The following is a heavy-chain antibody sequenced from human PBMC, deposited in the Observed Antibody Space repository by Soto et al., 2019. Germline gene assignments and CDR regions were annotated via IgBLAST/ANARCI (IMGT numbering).Heavy chain of an antibody. CDR3: TTNWNYPPPDY. J-gene: IGHJ4*02. D-gene: IGHD1-7*01. Sequence: EVQLVESGGGLVKPGGSLRLSCAASGFTFSNAWMSWVRQAPGKGLEWVGRIKSKTDGGITDYAAPVKGRFTISRDDSKNTLYLQMNSLETEDTAVYYCTTNWNYPPPDYWGQGTLVTVSS. V-gene: IGHV3-15*01. CDR1: GFTFSNAW. CDR2: IKSKTDGGIT.